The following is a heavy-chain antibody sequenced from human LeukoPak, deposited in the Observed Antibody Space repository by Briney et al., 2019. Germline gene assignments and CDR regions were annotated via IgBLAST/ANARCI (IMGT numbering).Heavy chain of an antibody. V-gene: IGHV3-21*06. CDR2: ITSSGTYI. D-gene: IGHD2/OR15-2a*01. J-gene: IGHJ4*02. Sequence: PGGSLRLSCAASGFSFNSFSMNWVPQAPGRGLEWVSYITSSGTYIYYADSVRGRFTISRDNARNSLYLQMDSLTAEDTAIYYCARVFDVDYFSATGYSDYWGQGVLVTVSS. CDR1: GFSFNSFS. CDR3: ARVFDVDYFSATGYSDY.